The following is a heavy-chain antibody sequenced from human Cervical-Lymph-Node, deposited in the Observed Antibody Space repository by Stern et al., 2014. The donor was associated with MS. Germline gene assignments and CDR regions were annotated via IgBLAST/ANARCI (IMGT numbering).Heavy chain of an antibody. V-gene: IGHV2-70*15. Sequence: QVPLQESGPALVKPTQTLTLTCTFSGFSLSTSGMCVSWIRQAPGKALEWLGRIDWDDDKNYSTSLKTRLSISKANSKNQVVLTLTNMDPMDTATYYCARTLRGYSHGYYYHGLDVWGQGTTVTVSS. D-gene: IGHD5-18*01. J-gene: IGHJ6*02. CDR3: ARTLRGYSHGYYYHGLDV. CDR1: GFSLSTSGMC. CDR2: IDWDDDK.